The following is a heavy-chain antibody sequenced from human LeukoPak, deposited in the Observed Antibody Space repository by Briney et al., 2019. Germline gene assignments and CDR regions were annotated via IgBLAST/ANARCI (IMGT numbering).Heavy chain of an antibody. D-gene: IGHD3-16*01. V-gene: IGHV3-23*01. J-gene: IGHJ3*02. CDR3: AKSMGELSPDDAFDI. CDR2: VSGSGVST. Sequence: PGGSLRLSCAASAFTFSNYAMTWVRQGLGKGLEWVSGVSGSGVSTYYADSVKGRFTISRDNSKNTLYLQMNSLRAEDTAVYYCAKSMGELSPDDAFDIWGQGTMVTVPS. CDR1: AFTFSNYA.